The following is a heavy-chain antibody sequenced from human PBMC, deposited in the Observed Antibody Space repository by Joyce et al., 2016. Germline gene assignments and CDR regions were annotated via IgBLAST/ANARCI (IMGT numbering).Heavy chain of an antibody. CDR1: GGSIRSSSYY. D-gene: IGHD3-22*01. V-gene: IGHV4-39*01. CDR3: ARHVLGMIVVVFDY. CDR2: IYYTGST. J-gene: IGHJ4*02. Sequence: QLQLQESGPGLVKPSETLSLTCTVSGGSIRSSSYYWGWIRQPPGKGLEWIGSIYYTGSTYYNPSLKSRVTISVDTSKNQFSLKVNSVTAADTAVYYCARHVLGMIVVVFDYWGQGTLVTVSS.